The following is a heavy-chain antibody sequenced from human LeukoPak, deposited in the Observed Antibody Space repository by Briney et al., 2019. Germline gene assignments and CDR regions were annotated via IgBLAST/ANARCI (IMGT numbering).Heavy chain of an antibody. Sequence: GGSLRLSCAASGFNFNYYNMNWVRQAPGKGLEWVSYITLSSSSIYYADSVKGRFTISRDNAKSSLYLQMNSLRAEDTAVYYCAREPSYTSSWHTSCDYWGQGTLVTVSS. CDR2: ITLSSSSI. V-gene: IGHV3-48*01. D-gene: IGHD6-13*01. J-gene: IGHJ4*02. CDR1: GFNFNYYN. CDR3: AREPSYTSSWHTSCDY.